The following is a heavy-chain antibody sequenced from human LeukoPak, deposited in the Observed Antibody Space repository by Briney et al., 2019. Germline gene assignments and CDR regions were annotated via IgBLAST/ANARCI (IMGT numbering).Heavy chain of an antibody. CDR2: ISSSSSYI. Sequence: GGSLRLSCAASGFTFSSYSMNWVRQAPGKGLEWVSSISSSSSYIYYADSVKGRFTISRDKAKNSLYLQMNSLRAEDTAVYYCARDAFYYDFWSGYYTLGDYFDYWGQGTLVTVSS. CDR3: ARDAFYYDFWSGYYTLGDYFDY. CDR1: GFTFSSYS. V-gene: IGHV3-21*01. D-gene: IGHD3-3*01. J-gene: IGHJ4*02.